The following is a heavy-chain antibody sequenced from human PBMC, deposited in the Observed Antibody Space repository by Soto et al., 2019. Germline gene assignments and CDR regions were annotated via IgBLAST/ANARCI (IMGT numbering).Heavy chain of an antibody. CDR2: IYYSGST. Sequence: SETLSLTCTVSGGSISSYYWSWIRQPPGKGLEWIGYIYYSGSTNYNPSLKSRVTISVDTSKNQFSLKLSSVTAADTAVYYCARAGIAAAGYYYYYYMDVWGKGTTVTVSS. CDR3: ARAGIAAAGYYYYYYMDV. V-gene: IGHV4-59*13. CDR1: GGSISSYY. D-gene: IGHD6-13*01. J-gene: IGHJ6*03.